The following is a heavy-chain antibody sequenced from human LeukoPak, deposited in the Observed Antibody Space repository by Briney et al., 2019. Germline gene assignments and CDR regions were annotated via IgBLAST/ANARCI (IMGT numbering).Heavy chain of an antibody. CDR3: ARHQGGMDV. CDR1: GYSFTTYW. V-gene: IGHV5-51*01. CDR2: ISPGDFDT. Sequence: GESLKISCKGSGYSFTTYWVAWVRQMPGKGLEWMGMISPGDFDTRYSPSFKGQVTISADKSISTACLQWSSLKASDTAIYYCARHQGGMDVWGQGTTVTVSS. J-gene: IGHJ6*02.